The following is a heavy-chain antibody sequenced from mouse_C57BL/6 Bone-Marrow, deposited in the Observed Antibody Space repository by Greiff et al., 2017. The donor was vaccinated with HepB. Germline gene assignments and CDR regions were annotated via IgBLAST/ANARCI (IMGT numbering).Heavy chain of an antibody. D-gene: IGHD2-4*01. CDR1: GYTFTSYW. CDR2: INPSNGGT. J-gene: IGHJ1*03. CDR3: AREGMSTTGWYFDV. V-gene: IGHV1-53*01. Sequence: QVQLQQPGTELVKPGASVKLSCKASGYTFTSYWMHWVKQRPGQGLEWIGNINPSNGGTNYNEKFKSKATLTVDKSSSTAYMQLSSLTSEDSAVYYCAREGMSTTGWYFDVWGTGTTVTVSS.